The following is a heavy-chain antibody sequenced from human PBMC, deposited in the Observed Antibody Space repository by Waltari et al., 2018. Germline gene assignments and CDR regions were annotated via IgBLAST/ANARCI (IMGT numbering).Heavy chain of an antibody. CDR2: IYWNDDK. V-gene: IGHV2-5*01. Sequence: QITLKESGPTLVKPTQTLTLTCTFSGFSLSTSGVGVGWIRQPPGKALEWLALIYWNDDKRYSPSLKSRLTITKDTSKNQVVLTMTNMDPVDTATYYCAHHNYYEFWSGWDRSPCNWFDPWGQGTLVTVSS. D-gene: IGHD3-3*01. CDR1: GFSLSTSGVG. CDR3: AHHNYYEFWSGWDRSPCNWFDP. J-gene: IGHJ5*02.